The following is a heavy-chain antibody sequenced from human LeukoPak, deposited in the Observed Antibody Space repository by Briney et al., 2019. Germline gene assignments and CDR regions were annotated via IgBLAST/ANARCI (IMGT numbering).Heavy chain of an antibody. Sequence: GRSLRLSCAASGFTFDDYAMHWVRQAPGKGLEWVSGISWNSGSIVYADSVKGRFTISRDNAKNSLYLQMNSLRAEDMALYYCAKDSLRYYDSSGYTYYFDYWGQGTLVTVSS. CDR2: ISWNSGSI. V-gene: IGHV3-9*03. CDR1: GFTFDDYA. D-gene: IGHD3-22*01. J-gene: IGHJ4*02. CDR3: AKDSLRYYDSSGYTYYFDY.